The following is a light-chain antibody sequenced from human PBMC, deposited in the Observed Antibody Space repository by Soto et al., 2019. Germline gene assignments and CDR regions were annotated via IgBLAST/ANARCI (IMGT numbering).Light chain of an antibody. CDR1: ERLTTN. J-gene: IGKJ4*01. V-gene: IGKV3D-15*01. CDR2: GTY. Sequence: EIVMTQSPATLSVSPGEGVTLSCRASERLTTNLAWYQQSPGQAPRLLIYGTYTRATGIPTRFSGSGTGTEFTLTISSLESEDFAVYYCQQHNKWPRTFGGGTKVDIK. CDR3: QQHNKWPRT.